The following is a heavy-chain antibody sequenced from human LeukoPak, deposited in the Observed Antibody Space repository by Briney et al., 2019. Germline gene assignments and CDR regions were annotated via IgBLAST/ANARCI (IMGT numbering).Heavy chain of an antibody. CDR1: GGSISSGSYY. Sequence: SQTLSLTCTVSGGSISSGSYYWSWIRQPAGKGLEWIGRIYTSGSTNYNPSLKSRVTISVDTSKNQFSLKLSSVTAADTAVYYCASSLLYSYGYGMDVWGKGTTVTISS. J-gene: IGHJ6*04. V-gene: IGHV4-61*02. CDR3: ASSLLYSYGYGMDV. D-gene: IGHD5-18*01. CDR2: IYTSGST.